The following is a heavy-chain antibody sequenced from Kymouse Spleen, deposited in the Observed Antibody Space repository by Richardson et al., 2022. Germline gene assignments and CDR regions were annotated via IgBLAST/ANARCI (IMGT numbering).Heavy chain of an antibody. CDR3: ASVNYYGSGSYYNVDYYYYGMDV. Sequence: QVQLVESGGGVVQPGRSLRLSCAASGFTFSSYGMHWVRQAPGKGLEWVAVIWYDGSNKYYADSVKGRFTISRDNSKNTLYLQMNSLRAEDTAVYYCASVNYYGSGSYYNVDYYYYGMDVWGQGTTVTVSS. CDR2: IWYDGSNK. CDR1: GFTFSSYG. J-gene: IGHJ6*02. V-gene: IGHV3-33*01. D-gene: IGHD3-10*01.